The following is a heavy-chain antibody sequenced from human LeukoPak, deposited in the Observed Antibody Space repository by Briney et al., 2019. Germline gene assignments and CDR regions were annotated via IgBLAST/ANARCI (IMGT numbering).Heavy chain of an antibody. CDR1: GVSISSGSNY. Sequence: SETLSLTCSVSGVSISSGSNYWGWIRQPPGKGLEWIGEINHSGSTNYNPSLKSRVTISVDTSKNQFSLKLSSVTAADTAVYYCATYDSSGYHLAAFDIWGQGTMVTVSS. CDR3: ATYDSSGYHLAAFDI. D-gene: IGHD3-22*01. V-gene: IGHV4-39*07. J-gene: IGHJ3*02. CDR2: INHSGST.